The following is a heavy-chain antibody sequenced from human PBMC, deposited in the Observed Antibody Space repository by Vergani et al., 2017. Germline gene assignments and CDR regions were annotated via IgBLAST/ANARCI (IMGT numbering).Heavy chain of an antibody. CDR2: IKQDGSEK. V-gene: IGHV3-7*01. Sequence: VQLVESGGGLVQPGGSLRLSCAASGFTFSSYWMSWVRQAPGKGLEWVANIKQDGSEKYYVDSVKGRFTISRDNAKNSLYLQMNSLRAEDTAVYYCARRYSSSWLNDAFDIWGQGTMVTVSS. CDR1: GFTFSSYW. D-gene: IGHD6-13*01. CDR3: ARRYSSSWLNDAFDI. J-gene: IGHJ3*02.